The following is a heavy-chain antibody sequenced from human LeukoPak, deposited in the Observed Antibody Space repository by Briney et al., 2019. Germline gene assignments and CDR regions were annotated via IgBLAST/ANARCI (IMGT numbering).Heavy chain of an antibody. CDR2: ITYDGSNK. D-gene: IGHD5-18*01. Sequence: PGGSLRLSCAASGFTFSSYGMHWVRQAPGKGLEWVAAITYDGSNKYYADSVKGRFTISRDDSKNTLYLQMNSLRAEETAVYYCATVDTAMVTLVYWGQGTLVTVSS. CDR3: ATVDTAMVTLVY. J-gene: IGHJ4*02. V-gene: IGHV3-30*03. CDR1: GFTFSSYG.